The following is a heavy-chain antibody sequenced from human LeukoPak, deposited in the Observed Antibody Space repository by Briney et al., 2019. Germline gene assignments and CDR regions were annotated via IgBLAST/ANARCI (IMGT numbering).Heavy chain of an antibody. CDR1: GFTFSYFG. CDR2: IRYDGSNE. D-gene: IGHD2-2*01. V-gene: IGHV3-30*02. J-gene: IGHJ4*02. CDR3: AKIEGKYQLANIPDS. Sequence: GGSLRLSSVASGFTFSYFGMHWVRQAPGKGLEWVAFIRYDGSNEYYAESVKGRFTISRDNSKNTLYLQMNSLRVEDTAAYYCAKIEGKYQLANIPDSWGQGTLVTVSS.